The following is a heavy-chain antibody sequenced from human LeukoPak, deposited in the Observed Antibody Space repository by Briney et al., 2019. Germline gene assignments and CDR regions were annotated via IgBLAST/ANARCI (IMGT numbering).Heavy chain of an antibody. CDR3: AKRPTANSWEFFDY. J-gene: IGHJ4*02. CDR1: GFTFSRYA. CDR2: ISGSGGST. D-gene: IGHD3-10*01. Sequence: GGSLRLSCAASGFTFSRYAMSWVRQAPGKGLEWVSAISGSGGSTYYADSVKGRFTISRDNSKNTLYLQMNSLRAEDTAVYYCAKRPTANSWEFFDYWGQGTLVTVPS. V-gene: IGHV3-23*01.